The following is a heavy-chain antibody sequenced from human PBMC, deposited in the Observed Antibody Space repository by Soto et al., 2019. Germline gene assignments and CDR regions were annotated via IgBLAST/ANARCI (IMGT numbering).Heavy chain of an antibody. CDR1: GGSISIGDYY. J-gene: IGHJ3*02. CDR3: ARVVYGGNSFAFDI. D-gene: IGHD4-17*01. Sequence: PSETLSLTCTVSGGSISIGDYYWSGIRQPPGKGLEWIGYIYYSGSTYYNPSLKSRVTISVDTSKNQFSLKLSSVTAADTAVYYCARVVYGGNSFAFDIWGQGTMVT. CDR2: IYYSGST. V-gene: IGHV4-30-4*01.